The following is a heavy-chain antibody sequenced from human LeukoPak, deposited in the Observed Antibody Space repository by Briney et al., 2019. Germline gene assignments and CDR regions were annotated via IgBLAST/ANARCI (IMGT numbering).Heavy chain of an antibody. J-gene: IGHJ5*02. CDR3: ARHRMGGRSYPPPNWFDP. Sequence: SETLSLTCAVYGGSFSGYYWSWIRQPPGKGLEWIGEINHSGSTNYNPSLKSRVTISVDTSKNQFSLKLTSVTAADTAVYYCARHRMGGRSYPPPNWFDPWGQGTRVTVSS. CDR1: GGSFSGYY. D-gene: IGHD3-16*02. CDR2: INHSGST. V-gene: IGHV4-34*01.